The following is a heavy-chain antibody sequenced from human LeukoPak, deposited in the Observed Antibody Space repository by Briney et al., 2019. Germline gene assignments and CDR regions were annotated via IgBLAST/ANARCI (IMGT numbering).Heavy chain of an antibody. Sequence: ASVKVSCKASGYNFISYDINWVRQATGQGLEWMGWMNPNSGNTGYAQKFQGRVTITRNTSISTAYMELSSLRSEDTAVYYCAREAVAHDAFDIWGQGTMVTVSS. V-gene: IGHV1-8*03. J-gene: IGHJ3*02. CDR3: AREAVAHDAFDI. D-gene: IGHD4-23*01. CDR1: GYNFISYD. CDR2: MNPNSGNT.